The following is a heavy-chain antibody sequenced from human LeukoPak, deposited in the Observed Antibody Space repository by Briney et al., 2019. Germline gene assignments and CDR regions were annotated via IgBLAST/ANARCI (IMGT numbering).Heavy chain of an antibody. V-gene: IGHV1-2*02. J-gene: IGHJ4*02. Sequence: ASVKVSCKASGYTFTSYGISWVRQAPGQELEWMGWLSPNSGDTKLAQKFQGRVTMTRDTSISTAYMELSSLTSDDTAVYYCARATDISSWYLAYWGQGTLVTVSS. D-gene: IGHD6-13*01. CDR1: GYTFTSYG. CDR2: LSPNSGDT. CDR3: ARATDISSWYLAY.